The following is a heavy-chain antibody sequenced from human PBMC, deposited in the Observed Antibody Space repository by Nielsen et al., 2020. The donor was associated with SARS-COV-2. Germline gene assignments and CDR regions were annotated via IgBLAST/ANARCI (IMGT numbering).Heavy chain of an antibody. CDR1: GGSISSNNW. CDR2: IYHRGST. Sequence: SETLSLTCAVSGGSISSNNWWSWVRQPPGKGLEWIGEIYHRGSTNYSPSLKTRVTISVDKPKNQFSLELRSVTDADTAVYYCARDCSCGLGSSPSYYFDYWGQGTLVTVSS. V-gene: IGHV4-4*02. J-gene: IGHJ4*02. CDR3: ARDCSCGLGSSPSYYFDY. D-gene: IGHD7-27*01.